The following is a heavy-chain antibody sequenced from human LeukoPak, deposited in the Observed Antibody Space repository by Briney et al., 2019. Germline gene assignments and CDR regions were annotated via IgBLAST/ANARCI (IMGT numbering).Heavy chain of an antibody. V-gene: IGHV1-2*02. J-gene: IGHJ4*02. Sequence: ASVKVSCKASGGTFSSYAISWVRQAPGQGLECMGWINPNSGVTNYAQKFQGRVTMTRDTSISTAYMELTRLTSDDTALYYCARDNLDTALGYWGQGTLVTVSS. CDR2: INPNSGVT. D-gene: IGHD5-18*01. CDR3: ARDNLDTALGY. CDR1: GGTFSSYA.